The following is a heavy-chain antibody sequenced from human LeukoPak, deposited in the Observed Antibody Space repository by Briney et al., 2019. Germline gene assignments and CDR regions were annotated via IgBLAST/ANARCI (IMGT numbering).Heavy chain of an antibody. D-gene: IGHD3-3*01. CDR3: AASITIFGGYYFDY. CDR2: IYYSGST. J-gene: IGHJ4*02. V-gene: IGHV4-59*08. CDR1: GGSISSYD. Sequence: SETLSLTCTVSGGSISSYDWSWIRQPPGKGLEWIGYIYYSGSTNYNPSLKSRVTISVDTSKNQFSLKLSSVTAADTAVYYCAASITIFGGYYFDYWGQGTLVTVSS.